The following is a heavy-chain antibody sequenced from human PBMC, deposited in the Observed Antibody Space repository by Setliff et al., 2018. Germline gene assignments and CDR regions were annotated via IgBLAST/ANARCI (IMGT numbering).Heavy chain of an antibody. V-gene: IGHV3-23*01. D-gene: IGHD3-9*01. CDR3: AKDISRTGYYYFDY. Sequence: GGSLRLSCVASGFTFSNYAINWVRQAPGQGLEWVSGISGGGINTDYADSVKGRFTISRDNAKDTLYLQMNSLRAEDTAVYYCAKDISRTGYYYFDYWGRGTLVTV. CDR2: ISGGGINT. CDR1: GFTFSNYA. J-gene: IGHJ4*02.